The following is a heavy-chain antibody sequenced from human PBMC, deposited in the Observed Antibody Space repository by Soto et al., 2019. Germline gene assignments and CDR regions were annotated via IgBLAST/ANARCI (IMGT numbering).Heavy chain of an antibody. CDR3: ARRYGPEFDY. CDR1: GGSISSYY. Sequence: PSDTLSLTCTVSGGSISSYYWSWIRQPPGKGLEWIGYIYYSGSTNYNPSLKSRVTISVDTSKNQFSLKLSSVTAADTAVYYCARRYGPEFDYWGQGTLVTVSS. D-gene: IGHD4-17*01. J-gene: IGHJ4*02. V-gene: IGHV4-59*08. CDR2: IYYSGST.